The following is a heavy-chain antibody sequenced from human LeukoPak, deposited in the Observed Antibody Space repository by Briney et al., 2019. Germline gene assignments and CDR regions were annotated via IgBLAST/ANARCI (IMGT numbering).Heavy chain of an antibody. V-gene: IGHV4-34*01. Sequence: PSETLSLTCAVYGGSFSGYHWSWIRQPPGKGLEWIGEINHSGSTNYNPSLKSRVTISVDTSKNQFSLKLSSVTAADTAVYYCTRGRPLRYWGQGTLVTVSS. CDR3: TRGRPLRY. D-gene: IGHD3-10*01. CDR2: INHSGST. J-gene: IGHJ4*02. CDR1: GGSFSGYH.